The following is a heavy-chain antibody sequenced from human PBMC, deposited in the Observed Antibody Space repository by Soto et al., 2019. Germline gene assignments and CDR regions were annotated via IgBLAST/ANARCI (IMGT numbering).Heavy chain of an antibody. V-gene: IGHV3-30-3*01. CDR2: ISYDGSNK. Sequence: VGSLRLSCAASGFTFSSYAMHWVRQAPGKGLEWVAVISYDGSNKYYADSVKGRFTISRDNSKNTLYLQMNSLRAEDTAVYYCARPARIAVAGTNSWFDPWGQGTLVTVSS. CDR1: GFTFSSYA. CDR3: ARPARIAVAGTNSWFDP. J-gene: IGHJ5*02. D-gene: IGHD6-19*01.